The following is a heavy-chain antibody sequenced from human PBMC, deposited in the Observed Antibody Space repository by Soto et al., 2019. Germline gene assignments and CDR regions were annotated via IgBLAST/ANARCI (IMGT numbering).Heavy chain of an antibody. J-gene: IGHJ6*02. V-gene: IGHV4-31*03. Sequence: TSETLSLTCTVSGGSISNDAYYWSWIRQHPGKGLEWIGYIYYSGGTNYNPSLTSRITISVDTSKNQFSLKLSSVTAADTAVYYCVRGSILITTAGAGGMAVWGQGTTVTVSS. CDR1: GGSISNDAYY. D-gene: IGHD6-13*01. CDR2: IYYSGGT. CDR3: VRGSILITTAGAGGMAV.